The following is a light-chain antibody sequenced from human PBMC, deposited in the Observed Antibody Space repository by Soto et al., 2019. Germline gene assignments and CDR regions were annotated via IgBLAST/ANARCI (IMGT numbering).Light chain of an antibody. CDR1: QGISSY. CDR2: AAS. Sequence: DIQLTQSPSFLSASVGDRVTITCRASQGISSYLAWYQQKPGKAPKLLIYAASTLQSGVPSRFSGSGSGTEFTLTISSLEPEDFALYYCQHRANWPLTFGGGTKVEI. J-gene: IGKJ4*01. V-gene: IGKV1-9*01. CDR3: QHRANWPLT.